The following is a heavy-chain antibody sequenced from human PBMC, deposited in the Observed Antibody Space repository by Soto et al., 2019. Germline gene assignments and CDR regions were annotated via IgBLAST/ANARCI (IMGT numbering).Heavy chain of an antibody. CDR3: ARDHLSYSYSNYYYYYGMDV. D-gene: IGHD5-18*01. CDR2: IWYDGSNK. Sequence: GGSLRLSCAASGFNFSSYGMHWVRQAPGKGLEWVAVIWYDGSNKYYADSVKGRFTISRDNSKNTLYLQMNSLRAEDTAVYYCARDHLSYSYSNYYYYYGMDVWGQGPTVTVSS. CDR1: GFNFSSYG. J-gene: IGHJ6*02. V-gene: IGHV3-30*19.